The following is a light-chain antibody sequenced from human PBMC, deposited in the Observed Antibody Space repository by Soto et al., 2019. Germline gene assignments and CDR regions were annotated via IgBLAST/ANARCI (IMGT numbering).Light chain of an antibody. CDR2: GAS. V-gene: IGKV1-5*01. CDR3: QQYKSYDMWS. J-gene: IGKJ1*01. Sequence: DIQMTQSPSTLSASVGDRVTITCRASQGISKWLAWYQQKPGKAPKLLIYGASSLENGVPSRFSGSGSGTEFTLAISSLQPDDVATYFCQQYKSYDMWSFGQGTKVDLK. CDR1: QGISKW.